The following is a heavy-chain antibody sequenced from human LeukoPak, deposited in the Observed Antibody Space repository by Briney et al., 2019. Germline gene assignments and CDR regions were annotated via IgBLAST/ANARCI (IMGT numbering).Heavy chain of an antibody. J-gene: IGHJ4*02. D-gene: IGHD6-13*01. Sequence: PGGSLRLSCAASGFTFSSYAMSWVRQAPGKGLEWVSAISGSGGSTYYADSVKGRFTISRDNSKNTLYLQMNSLRTEDTAVYYCARCKASSSWYDGFDYWGQGTLVTVSS. V-gene: IGHV3-23*01. CDR3: ARCKASSSWYDGFDY. CDR1: GFTFSSYA. CDR2: ISGSGGST.